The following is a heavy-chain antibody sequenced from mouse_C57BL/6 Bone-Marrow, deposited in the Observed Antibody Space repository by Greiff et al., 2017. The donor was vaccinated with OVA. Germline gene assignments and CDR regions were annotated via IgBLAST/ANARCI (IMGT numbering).Heavy chain of an antibody. CDR3: ARHETGTNYYAMDY. CDR1: GFTFSSYG. V-gene: IGHV5-6*01. Sequence: EVTLVESGGDLVKPGGSLKLSCAASGFTFSSYGMSWVRQTPDKRLEWVATISSGGSYTYYPDSVKGRFTISRDNAKNTLYLQMSSLKSEDTAMYYCARHETGTNYYAMDYWGQGTSVTVSS. D-gene: IGHD4-1*01. J-gene: IGHJ4*01. CDR2: ISSGGSYT.